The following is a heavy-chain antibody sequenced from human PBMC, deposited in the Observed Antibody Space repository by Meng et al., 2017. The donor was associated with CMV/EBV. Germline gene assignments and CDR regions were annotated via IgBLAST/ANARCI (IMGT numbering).Heavy chain of an antibody. J-gene: IGHJ4*02. CDR3: ARDPEWELPLYYFDY. D-gene: IGHD1-26*01. CDR1: GGSISSSSYS. CDR2: IYYSGST. V-gene: IGHV4-39*07. Sequence: GGSISSSSYSWGWIRQPPGKGLEWIGSIYYSGSTYYNPSLKSRVTISVDTSKNQFSLKLSSVTAADTAVYYCARDPEWELPLYYFDYWGQGTLVTVSS.